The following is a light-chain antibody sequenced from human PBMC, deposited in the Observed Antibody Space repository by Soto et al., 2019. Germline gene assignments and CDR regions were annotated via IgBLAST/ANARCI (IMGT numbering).Light chain of an antibody. CDR1: SSDVGGYNY. Sequence: QSVLTQPASVSGSPGQSITISCTGTSSDVGGYNYVSWYQQHPGKAPKLMIYEVSNRPSGVSNRFSGSKSGNTASLTISGLQAEDVADYYCSSYTSSSTWVFGGGTKLTV. CDR3: SSYTSSSTWV. J-gene: IGLJ3*02. V-gene: IGLV2-14*01. CDR2: EVS.